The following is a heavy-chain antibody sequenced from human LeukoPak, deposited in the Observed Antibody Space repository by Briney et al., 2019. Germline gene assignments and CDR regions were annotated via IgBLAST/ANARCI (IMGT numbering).Heavy chain of an antibody. CDR3: AKQQGVVVVAASGY. D-gene: IGHD2-15*01. J-gene: IGHJ4*02. V-gene: IGHV3-23*01. CDR1: GFTFSSYA. Sequence: PGGSLRLSCAASGFTFSSYAMSWVRQAPGKGLEWVSAISGSGGSTYYADSVKGRFTISRDNSKITLYLQMNSLRAEDTAVYYCAKQQGVVVVAASGYWGQGTLVTVSS. CDR2: ISGSGGST.